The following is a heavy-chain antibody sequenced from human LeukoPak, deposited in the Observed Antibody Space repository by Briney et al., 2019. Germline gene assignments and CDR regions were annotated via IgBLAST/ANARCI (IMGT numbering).Heavy chain of an antibody. CDR3: TRDPILGAPDYFDY. J-gene: IGHJ4*02. CDR2: TSPDEGLK. D-gene: IGHD1-26*01. V-gene: IGHV3-30*03. CDR1: GITGYS. Sequence: GGSLRLSCAASGITGYSMHWVRQAPGKGLEWVAVTSPDEGLKFYGDSVKGRFTISRDNSKNTMYLQMNNLREEDTAVYYCTRDPILGAPDYFDYWGQGTLVTVSS.